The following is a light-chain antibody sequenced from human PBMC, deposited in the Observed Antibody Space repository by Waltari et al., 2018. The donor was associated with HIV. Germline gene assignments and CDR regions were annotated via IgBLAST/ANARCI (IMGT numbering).Light chain of an antibody. J-gene: IGLJ2*01. CDR2: SNN. CDR3: AAWDDSLNGGV. CDR1: SSNIGSNT. Sequence: QSVLTQPPSASGTPGQRVTISCSGSSSNIGSNTVNWYQQLPGTAPKLLIYSNNQRPSGVPDRFSGSKSGTSACLAISGLKSEDEADYYCAAWDDSLNGGVFGGGTKLTVL. V-gene: IGLV1-44*01.